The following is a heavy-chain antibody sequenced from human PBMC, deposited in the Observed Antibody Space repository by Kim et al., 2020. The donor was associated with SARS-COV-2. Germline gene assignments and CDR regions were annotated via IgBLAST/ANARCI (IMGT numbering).Heavy chain of an antibody. CDR2: IYWDDDK. CDR1: GFSLSTSGVG. J-gene: IGHJ4*02. D-gene: IGHD3-10*01. V-gene: IGHV2-5*02. CDR3: AHTASITMVRGVFFDY. Sequence: SGPTLVKPTQTLTLTCTFSGFSLSTSGVGVGWIRQPPGKALEWLALIYWDDDKRYSPSLKSRLTITKDTSKNQVVLTMTNMDPVDTATYYCAHTASITMVRGVFFDYWGQGTLVTVSS.